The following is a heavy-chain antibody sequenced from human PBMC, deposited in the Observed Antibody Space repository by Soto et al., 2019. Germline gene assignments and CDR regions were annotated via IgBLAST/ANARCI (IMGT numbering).Heavy chain of an antibody. V-gene: IGHV1-18*01. CDR1: GYTFTNYG. J-gene: IGHJ5*02. D-gene: IGHD3-9*01. Sequence: QVQLVQSGGEMKKPGASVKVSCKASGYTFTNYGISWVRQAPGQGLEWVGWISGYNGDTNYAQKFQGRVIMTTDTSTSTACMELRTLTSDDTAVYYCARDYDIWGEDWFDPWGQGTLVTVSS. CDR3: ARDYDIWGEDWFDP. CDR2: ISGYNGDT.